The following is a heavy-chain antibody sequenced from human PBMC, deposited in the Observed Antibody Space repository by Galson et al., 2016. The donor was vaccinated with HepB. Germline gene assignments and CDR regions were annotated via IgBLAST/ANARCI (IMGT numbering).Heavy chain of an antibody. CDR3: ARAPYFDL. CDR1: GFIFTYSD. V-gene: IGHV3-30-3*01. J-gene: IGHJ2*01. Sequence: SLRLSCAASGFIFTYSDMHWVRQAPGKGPEWVAFISFDDNNKYYGDSVKGRCTISRDNSKNTLYLQMTALSTEDTAIYYCARAPYFDLWGRGTLVTVSS. CDR2: ISFDDNNK.